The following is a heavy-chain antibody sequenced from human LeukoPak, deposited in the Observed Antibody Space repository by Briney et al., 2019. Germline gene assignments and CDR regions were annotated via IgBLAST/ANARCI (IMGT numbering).Heavy chain of an antibody. Sequence: GGSLRLSCAASGFTFTSYAMSWVRQAPGKGLEWVSSISNPGDSTYYAGSVKGRFTISRDNSKNTLYLQMNSLRAEDTAVYYCAKLYGPYYYGMDVWGQGTTVTVSS. D-gene: IGHD3-16*01. CDR2: ISNPGDST. J-gene: IGHJ6*02. CDR1: GFTFTSYA. V-gene: IGHV3-23*01. CDR3: AKLYGPYYYGMDV.